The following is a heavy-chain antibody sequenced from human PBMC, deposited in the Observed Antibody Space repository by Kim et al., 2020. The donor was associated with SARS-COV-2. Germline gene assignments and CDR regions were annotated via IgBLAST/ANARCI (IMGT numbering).Heavy chain of an antibody. CDR3: SRDLESHPTVTKSGPYY. CDR2: ISSSGSTI. D-gene: IGHD4-17*01. V-gene: IGHV3-48*03. CDR1: GFTFSSYE. J-gene: IGHJ6*01. Sequence: GGSLRLSCAASGFTFSSYEMNWVRQAPGKGLEWVSYISSSGSTIYYADSVMGRFSISRDNAKNSLYLQMNSLRAEDTAVYYCSRDLESHPTVTKSGPYY.